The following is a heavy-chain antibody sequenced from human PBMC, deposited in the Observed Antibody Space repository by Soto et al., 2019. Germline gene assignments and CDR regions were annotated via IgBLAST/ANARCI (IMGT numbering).Heavy chain of an antibody. D-gene: IGHD2-15*01. Sequence: DVQLLESGGGLVQPEGSMRLSCAASGFTFSSYAMGWVRQGPGKGLEWVAVVSIGGSTHYADSVRGRFTISRDKSKNTLSRQMNSLTAEDTAVYFCAKRRGAGGHFDYWGQGALVTVSS. CDR1: GFTFSSYA. V-gene: IGHV3-23*01. J-gene: IGHJ4*02. CDR2: VSIGGST. CDR3: AKRRGAGGHFDY.